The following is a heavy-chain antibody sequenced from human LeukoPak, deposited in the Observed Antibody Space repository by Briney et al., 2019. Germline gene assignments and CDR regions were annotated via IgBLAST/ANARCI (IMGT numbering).Heavy chain of an antibody. Sequence: SVKVSFKASVGTFSSYAISWVRQAPGQGPEWMGKIIPIVGIANYTQKFQGRLTITADQSTSTAYMELSSLRSEDTAVYYCASTTGYSRGWYLSVDAFDIWGQGKMVTVSS. CDR3: ASTTGYSRGWYLSVDAFDI. V-gene: IGHV1-69*04. D-gene: IGHD6-19*01. J-gene: IGHJ3*02. CDR1: VGTFSSYA. CDR2: IIPIVGIA.